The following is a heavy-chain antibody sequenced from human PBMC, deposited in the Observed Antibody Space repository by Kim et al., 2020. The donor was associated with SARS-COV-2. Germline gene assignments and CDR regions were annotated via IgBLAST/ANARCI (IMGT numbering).Heavy chain of an antibody. CDR2: IYSGGST. V-gene: IGHV3-53*01. CDR3: GRDGDSSGWYYYGMDV. J-gene: IGHJ6*02. D-gene: IGHD6-19*01. CDR1: GFSVSSNY. Sequence: GGSLRLSCAASGFSVSSNYMSWVRQAPGKGLEWVSAIYSGGSTYYADSVKGRFTISRDNSKNTLYLQMNSLGAEDTAVYYCGRDGDSSGWYYYGMDVWGQGTTVTVSS.